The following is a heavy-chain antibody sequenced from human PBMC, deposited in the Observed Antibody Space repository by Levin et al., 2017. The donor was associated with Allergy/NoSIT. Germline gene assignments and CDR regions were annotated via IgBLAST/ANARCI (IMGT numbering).Heavy chain of an antibody. CDR1: GGSFSGYY. CDR2: INHSGST. D-gene: IGHD2-2*01. CDR3: ARPLGYCSSTSCPGGAFDI. J-gene: IGHJ3*02. Sequence: NSSETLSLTCAVYGGSFSGYYWSWIRQPPGKGLEWIGEINHSGSTNYNPSLKSRVTISVDTSKNQFSLKLSSVTAADTAVYYCARPLGYCSSTSCPGGAFDIWGQGTMVTVSS. V-gene: IGHV4-34*01.